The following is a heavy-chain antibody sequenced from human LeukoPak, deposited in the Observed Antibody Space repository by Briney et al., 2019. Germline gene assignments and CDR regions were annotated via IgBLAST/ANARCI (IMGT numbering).Heavy chain of an antibody. J-gene: IGHJ6*02. Sequence: GGSLTLSCPASGFTFSSYAMSWVGQAPGKGLEWVSAISGSGGSTYYADSVKGRFTIYRDNSKNTLYLQMNSLRAEDTAVYYCAKDRRGVATTYYGMDVWGQGTTVTVSS. CDR3: AKDRRGVATTYYGMDV. V-gene: IGHV3-23*01. D-gene: IGHD5-12*01. CDR2: ISGSGGST. CDR1: GFTFSSYA.